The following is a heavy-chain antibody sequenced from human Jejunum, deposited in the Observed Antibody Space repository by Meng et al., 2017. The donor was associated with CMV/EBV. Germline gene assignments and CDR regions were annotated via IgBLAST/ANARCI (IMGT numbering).Heavy chain of an antibody. CDR3: ARTKGGRGFIDY. CDR2: IDWDDDK. Sequence: GVAVSTSGMCGSWVRQPPGKALEWLALIDWDDDKYYSTSLKTRLTISKDTYKNQVVLTMSNMDPVDTATYYCARTKGGRGFIDYWGQGTLVTVSS. CDR1: GVAVSTSGMC. V-gene: IGHV2-70*20. D-gene: IGHD2-15*01. J-gene: IGHJ4*02.